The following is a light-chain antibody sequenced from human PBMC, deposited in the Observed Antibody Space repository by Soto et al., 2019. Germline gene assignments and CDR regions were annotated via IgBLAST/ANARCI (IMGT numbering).Light chain of an antibody. Sequence: EIVLTQSPGTLSVSPGERATVSCRASQTVSSGFLAWYQQKVGQAPRLLIYGASTRATGIPDRFSGSGSGTDFTLTIDRLEPEDFAVYYCHQYYSSPPTFGGGTK. CDR3: HQYYSSPPT. J-gene: IGKJ4*01. CDR1: QTVSSGF. V-gene: IGKV3-20*01. CDR2: GAS.